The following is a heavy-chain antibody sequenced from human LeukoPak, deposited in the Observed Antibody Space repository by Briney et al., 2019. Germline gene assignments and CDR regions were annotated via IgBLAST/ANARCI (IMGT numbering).Heavy chain of an antibody. D-gene: IGHD3-16*01. Sequence: GGSLRLSCAASGFTFSSYAMSWVRQAPGKGLEWVSAISGSGGSTYYADSVKGRFTISRDNSKNTLYLQMDSLRAEDTAVYYCAKGDKGGPNYYWGQGTLVTVSS. V-gene: IGHV3-23*01. CDR1: GFTFSSYA. J-gene: IGHJ4*02. CDR2: ISGSGGST. CDR3: AKGDKGGPNYY.